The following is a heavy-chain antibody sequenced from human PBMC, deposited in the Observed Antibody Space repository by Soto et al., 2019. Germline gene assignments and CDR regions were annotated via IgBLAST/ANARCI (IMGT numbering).Heavy chain of an antibody. J-gene: IGHJ4*02. V-gene: IGHV3-23*01. CDR2: ISGSGDNT. CDR3: AKRERWPASGPY. CDR1: GFTFSSYS. Sequence: EVQLLESGGGLVQPGGSLRLSCAASGFTFSSYSMTWVRQAPGKGLEWVSDISGSGDNTYYADSVKGRFTISRDNSKNTLDLQMKSLSAEDTALYYCAKRERWPASGPYWGQGTLVTVSS. D-gene: IGHD1-1*01.